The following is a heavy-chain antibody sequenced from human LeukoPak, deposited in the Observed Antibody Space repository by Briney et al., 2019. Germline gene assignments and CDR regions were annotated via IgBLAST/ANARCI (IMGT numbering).Heavy chain of an antibody. CDR1: GGSISKTNW. V-gene: IGHV4-4*02. D-gene: IGHD6-6*01. CDR3: ARRHVVYSSSSDPYYFDY. Sequence: SETLSLTCAVSGGSISKTNWWSWVRPSPGTGLEWIGESWHSGYTNYNPSLKSRVTISVDTSKNQFSLRLTSVTAADTAVYFCARRHVVYSSSSDPYYFDYWGQGILVTVSS. J-gene: IGHJ4*02. CDR2: SWHSGYT.